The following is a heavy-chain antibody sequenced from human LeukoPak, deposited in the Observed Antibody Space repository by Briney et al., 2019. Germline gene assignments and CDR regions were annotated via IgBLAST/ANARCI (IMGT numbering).Heavy chain of an antibody. CDR1: GDSVSSNSVT. D-gene: IGHD2-2*01. CDR2: TYYRSTWYN. Sequence: SQTLSLTCAISGDSVSSNSVTWNWIRQSPSRGLEWLGRTYYRSTWYNDYAVSVRGRITVNPDTSKNQFSLHLNSVTPEDTAVYYCARRLTQYDCFDPWGQGILVTDSS. J-gene: IGHJ5*02. V-gene: IGHV6-1*01. CDR3: ARRLTQYDCFDP.